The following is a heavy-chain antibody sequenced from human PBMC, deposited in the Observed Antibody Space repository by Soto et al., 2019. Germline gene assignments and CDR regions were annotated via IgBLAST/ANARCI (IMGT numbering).Heavy chain of an antibody. J-gene: IGHJ6*02. Sequence: SETLSLTCTVSGGSISSGDYYWSWIRQPPGKGLEWIGYIYYSGSTYYNPSLKSRVTISVDTSKNQFSLKLSSVTAADTAVHYCARDECSGGSCYYYYYGMDVWGQGTTVTLSS. CDR3: ARDECSGGSCYYYYYGMDV. CDR2: IYYSGST. D-gene: IGHD2-15*01. V-gene: IGHV4-30-4*01. CDR1: GGSISSGDYY.